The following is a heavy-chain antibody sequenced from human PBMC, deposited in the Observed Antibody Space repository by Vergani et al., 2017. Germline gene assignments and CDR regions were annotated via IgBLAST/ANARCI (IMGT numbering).Heavy chain of an antibody. D-gene: IGHD4/OR15-4a*01. Sequence: VQLVESGGGVVQPGRSLRLSCAASGFTFSRYAMHWVRQAPGKGLEWVAVISYDESNKYYADSVKGRFTISRDNSKNTLHLQMNSLRAEDTAVYYCAKGRLTMDVWGQGTTVTVSS. J-gene: IGHJ6*02. CDR2: ISYDESNK. CDR1: GFTFSRYA. V-gene: IGHV3-30*04. CDR3: AKGRLTMDV.